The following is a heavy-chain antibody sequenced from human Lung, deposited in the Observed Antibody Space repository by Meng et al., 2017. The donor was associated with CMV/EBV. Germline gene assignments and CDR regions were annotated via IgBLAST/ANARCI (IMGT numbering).Heavy chain of an antibody. CDR1: GYTFTDHY. CDR2: INPDSGGT. D-gene: IGHD3-22*01. CDR3: AREPDSSGSNGYFDY. V-gene: IGHV1-2*02. Sequence: ASVKVSXKASGYTFTDHYMHWVRQAPGQGLEWMGWINPDSGGTLYAHKFQGRVTVTRDTSISTAYMELSSLRSDDTAVYYCAREPDSSGSNGYFDYWGQGTLVTVSS. J-gene: IGHJ4*02.